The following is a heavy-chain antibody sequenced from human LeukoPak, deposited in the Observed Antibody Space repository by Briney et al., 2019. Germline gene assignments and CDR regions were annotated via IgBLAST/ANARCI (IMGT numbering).Heavy chain of an antibody. CDR2: IYSGGST. V-gene: IGHV3-53*01. D-gene: IGHD3-22*01. CDR1: GFTVSSNY. J-gene: IGHJ4*02. Sequence: GGSLRLSCAASGFTVSSNYMNWVRQAPGKGLEWVSVIYSGGSTYYADSVKGRFTISRDNSKNTLYLQMNSLRAEDTAVCYCARGYSSGYYYAFDYWGQGTLVTVSS. CDR3: ARGYSSGYYYAFDY.